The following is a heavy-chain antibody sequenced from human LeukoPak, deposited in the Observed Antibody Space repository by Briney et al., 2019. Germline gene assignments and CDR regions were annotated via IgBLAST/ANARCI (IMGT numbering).Heavy chain of an antibody. V-gene: IGHV3-7*01. D-gene: IGHD3-9*01. Sequence: GGSLRLSCAASGFTFSSYSMNWVRQAPGKGLEWVANIKEDGSESHYVDSVKGRFTISRDNAKNSLYLQMNSLRAEDTAVYYCATTVSYDILTGLDGAFDIWGQGTMVTVSS. J-gene: IGHJ3*02. CDR1: GFTFSSYS. CDR3: ATTVSYDILTGLDGAFDI. CDR2: IKEDGSES.